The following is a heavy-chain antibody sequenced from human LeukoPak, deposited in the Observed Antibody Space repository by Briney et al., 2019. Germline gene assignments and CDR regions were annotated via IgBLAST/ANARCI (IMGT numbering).Heavy chain of an antibody. Sequence: GGSLRLSCAASGFTFSSYEMNWVRQAPGKGLEWVSYISSSGSTIYYADSVKGRLTISRDNAKNSLYLQMNSLRAKDTAVYYCAELGITMIGGVWGKGTTVTISS. CDR3: AELGITMIGGV. CDR1: GFTFSSYE. CDR2: ISSSGSTI. D-gene: IGHD3-10*02. J-gene: IGHJ6*04. V-gene: IGHV3-48*03.